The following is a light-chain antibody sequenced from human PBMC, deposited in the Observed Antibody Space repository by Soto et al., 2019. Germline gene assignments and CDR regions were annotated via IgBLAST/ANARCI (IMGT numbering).Light chain of an antibody. V-gene: IGLV1-40*01. CDR2: GNT. Sequence: QSVLTQPPSVSGAPGQRVTISCTGSSSNIGASYDAHWYQQLPGTAPKLLIYGNTNRPSGVPDRFSGSKSGNTASLTVSGLQAADEADYFCKSYAGSNTYVFGSGTKVTVL. CDR3: KSYAGSNTYV. CDR1: SSNIGASYD. J-gene: IGLJ1*01.